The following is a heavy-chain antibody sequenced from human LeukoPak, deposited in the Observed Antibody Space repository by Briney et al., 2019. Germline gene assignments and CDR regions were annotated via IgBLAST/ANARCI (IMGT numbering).Heavy chain of an antibody. D-gene: IGHD3-10*01. CDR1: GFTFSSYA. CDR2: ISGSGANR. Sequence: GGSLRLSCAASGFTFSSYAMSWVRQAPGKGLEWGSAISGSGANRYYADSVKGRFTISRDNSKNTLYLQMNSLRAEDTAVYYCAKYNYYGSGSYYNDFDYWGQGTLVTVSS. CDR3: AKYNYYGSGSYYNDFDY. J-gene: IGHJ4*02. V-gene: IGHV3-23*01.